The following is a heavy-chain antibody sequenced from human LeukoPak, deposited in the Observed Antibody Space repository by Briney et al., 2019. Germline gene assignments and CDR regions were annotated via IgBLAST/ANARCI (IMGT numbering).Heavy chain of an antibody. CDR3: ARANPYSRWLYDF. CDR1: GYTFTSYD. V-gene: IGHV1-8*01. CDR2: MNPKSGKT. Sequence: ASVKVSCKASGYTFTSYDINWVRQATGEGLEWMGWMNPKSGKTGYAQKFQGRVTMTRNTSISTAYMELSSLRSEDTAVYYCARANPYSRWLYDFWGQGTLVTVSS. D-gene: IGHD6-19*01. J-gene: IGHJ4*02.